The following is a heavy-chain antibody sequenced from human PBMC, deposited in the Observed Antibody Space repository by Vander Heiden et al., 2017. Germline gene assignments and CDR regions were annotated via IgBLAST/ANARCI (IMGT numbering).Heavy chain of an antibody. D-gene: IGHD1-26*01. CDR3: ARDLNPNTGRRGAFDF. J-gene: IGHJ4*02. CDR1: GYTFTSYD. Sequence: QVQLVQSGAEVKKPGASVKVSCKASGYTFTSYDINWVRQATGQGLEWMGWMNPNSGNTGYAQKFQGRVTMTRNTSISTAYMELSSLRSEETAVYYCARDLNPNTGRRGAFDFWGQGTLVTVSS. V-gene: IGHV1-8*01. CDR2: MNPNSGNT.